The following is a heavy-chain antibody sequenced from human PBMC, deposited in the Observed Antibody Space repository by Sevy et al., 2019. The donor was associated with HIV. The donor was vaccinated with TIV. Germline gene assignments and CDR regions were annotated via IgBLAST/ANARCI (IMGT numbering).Heavy chain of an antibody. CDR3: AKRYCSTITCYDDDFWNPYYFYGLDV. CDR2: ISAGGTTT. V-gene: IGHV3-23*01. D-gene: IGHD2-2*01. J-gene: IGHJ6*02. Sequence: GGSRLSCAASGFIFSNYPMSWVRHSPGKGLEWVSDISAGGTTTYYADSVEGRFTISRDNSKNTVSLQMNSLGAEDTAIYYCAKRYCSTITCYDDDFWNPYYFYGLDVWGQGISVTVSS. CDR1: GFIFSNYP.